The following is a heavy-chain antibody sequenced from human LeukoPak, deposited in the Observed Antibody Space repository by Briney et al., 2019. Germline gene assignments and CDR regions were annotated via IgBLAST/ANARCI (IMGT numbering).Heavy chain of an antibody. CDR2: IYWDDDK. D-gene: IGHD4-17*01. Sequence: SGPTLVKPPQTLTLTCTFSGFSLSTSGVGVGWIRQPPRKALEWLALIYWDDDKRYSPSLKSRLTITKDTSKNQVVLTMTNMDPVDTATYYCAHGGVTTSGFDYWGQGTLVTVSS. CDR1: GFSLSTSGVG. CDR3: AHGGVTTSGFDY. V-gene: IGHV2-5*02. J-gene: IGHJ4*02.